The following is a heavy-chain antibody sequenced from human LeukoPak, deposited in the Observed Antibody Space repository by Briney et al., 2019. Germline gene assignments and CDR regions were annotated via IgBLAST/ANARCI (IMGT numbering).Heavy chain of an antibody. V-gene: IGHV3-74*01. CDR2: ISSDGSKI. D-gene: IGHD1-26*01. CDR1: GFTLSSYW. J-gene: IGHJ1*01. CDR3: AKDRGSPIVGAPRYFQH. Sequence: GGSLRLSCGASGFTLSSYWMYWGRQAPGEGLVWVPVISSDGSKINYADSVRGRFTISRDSAKNTLYLQMTSLRAEDTAVYYCAKDRGSPIVGAPRYFQHWGQGTLVTVSS.